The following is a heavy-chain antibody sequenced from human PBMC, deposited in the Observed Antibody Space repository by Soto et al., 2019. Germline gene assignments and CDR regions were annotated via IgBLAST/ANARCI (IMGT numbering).Heavy chain of an antibody. CDR3: ARAPSSGEGRGGMDV. J-gene: IGHJ6*02. CDR1: GGTFSSYA. D-gene: IGHD3-16*01. V-gene: IGHV1-69*01. CDR2: IIPIFGTA. Sequence: QVQLVQSGAEVQKPGSSVKVSCKASGGTFSSYAISWVRQAPGQGLEWMGGIIPIFGTANYAQTFQGRVKITADESTSTAYMELSSLRSEDTAVYYCARAPSSGEGRGGMDVWGQGTTVTVSS.